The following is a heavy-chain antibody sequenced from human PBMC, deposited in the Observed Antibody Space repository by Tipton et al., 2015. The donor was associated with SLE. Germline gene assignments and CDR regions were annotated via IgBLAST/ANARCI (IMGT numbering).Heavy chain of an antibody. J-gene: IGHJ5*02. CDR3: TRDGRSPA. CDR2: ISYDGSNK. CDR1: GFTFSNFA. Sequence: RSLRLSCAASGFTFSNFAIHWVRQAPGKGLEWVALISYDGSNKYYADSVKGRFTISRDNSKNTLYLQMNSLRAEDTAVYYCTRDGRSPAWGQGTLVTVSS. V-gene: IGHV3-30-3*01.